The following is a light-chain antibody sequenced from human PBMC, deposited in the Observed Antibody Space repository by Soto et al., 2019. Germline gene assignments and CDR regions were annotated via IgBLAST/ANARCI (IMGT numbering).Light chain of an antibody. V-gene: IGKV3D-20*02. CDR3: QQRSDWPWT. CDR2: AAS. Sequence: EIVLTQSPVTLSLSPGERATLSCRASQSVSSSYLAWYQQKPGQAPRLLIYAASNRAPGIPARFSGSGSGTDFTLTISSLEPEDFAVYYCQQRSDWPWTFGQGTKVDIK. CDR1: QSVSSSY. J-gene: IGKJ1*01.